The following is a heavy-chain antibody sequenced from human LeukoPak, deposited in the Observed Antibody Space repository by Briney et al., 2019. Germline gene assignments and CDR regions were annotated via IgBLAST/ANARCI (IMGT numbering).Heavy chain of an antibody. D-gene: IGHD3-3*01. CDR1: RFTFSSYW. V-gene: IGHV3-7*01. CDR2: IKKDGGEK. J-gene: IGHJ4*02. CDR3: ARDVGSGAIDY. Sequence: GGSLRLSFVASRFTFSSYWMSWVRQAPGKGLEWVANIKKDGGEKHYVDSVKGRFTISRDNAKNSLYLQMNSLRAEDTAVYYCARDVGSGAIDYWGQGTLVTVSS.